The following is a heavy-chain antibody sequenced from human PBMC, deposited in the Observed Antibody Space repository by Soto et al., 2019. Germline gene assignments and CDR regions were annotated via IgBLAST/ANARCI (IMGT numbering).Heavy chain of an antibody. D-gene: IGHD3-3*01. J-gene: IGHJ4*01. V-gene: IGHV3-33*01. CDR2: IWYDGSKD. CDR3: ARIDVECFDY. Sequence: PGGSLRLSCAASGFPFSSYGMHWVRQSPGKGQEWVALIWYDGSKDYYADSVKGRFTISRDNSENTLYLQMNSLRAEDTAVYYCARIDVECFDYWGHGTLVTVSS. CDR1: GFPFSSYG.